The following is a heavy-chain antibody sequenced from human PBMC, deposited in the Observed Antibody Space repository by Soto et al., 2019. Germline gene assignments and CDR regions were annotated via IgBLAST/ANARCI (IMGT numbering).Heavy chain of an antibody. Sequence: PGGSLRLSCAASGFTFISDAMHWVLQAPGKGLEWVAVISYDGSNKYYADSVKGRFTISRDNSKNTLYLQMNSLRAEDTAVYYCARDRRYYDSSGYPPADYWGQGTLVTVSS. CDR3: ARDRRYYDSSGYPPADY. D-gene: IGHD3-22*01. CDR1: GFTFISDA. V-gene: IGHV3-30-3*01. CDR2: ISYDGSNK. J-gene: IGHJ4*02.